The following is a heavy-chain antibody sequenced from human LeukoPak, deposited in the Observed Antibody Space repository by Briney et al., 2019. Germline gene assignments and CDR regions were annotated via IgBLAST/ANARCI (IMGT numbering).Heavy chain of an antibody. V-gene: IGHV3-48*04. CDR1: GFTFSSYS. CDR3: ARGGYCSSTSCPYNWFDP. J-gene: IGHJ5*02. D-gene: IGHD2-2*01. Sequence: QSGGSLRLSCAASGFTFSSYSMNWVRQAPGKGLEWVSYISSSSSTIYYADSVKGRFTISRDNAKNSLYLQMNSLRAEDTAVYYCARGGYCSSTSCPYNWFDPWGQGTLVTVSS. CDR2: ISSSSSTI.